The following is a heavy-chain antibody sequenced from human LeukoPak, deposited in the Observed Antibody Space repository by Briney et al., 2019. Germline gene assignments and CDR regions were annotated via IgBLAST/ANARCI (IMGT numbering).Heavy chain of an antibody. D-gene: IGHD3-16*01. CDR2: MNPNSGNT. CDR1: GYTFTSYD. Sequence: EASVTVSCKASGYTFTSYDINWVRQATGQGLEWMGWMNPNSGNTGYAQKFQGGVTITRNTSISTVYMELSSLRSEDTAVYYCARGEGGYYYYYYMDVWGKGTTVTVSS. CDR3: ARGEGGYYYYYYMDV. V-gene: IGHV1-8*03. J-gene: IGHJ6*03.